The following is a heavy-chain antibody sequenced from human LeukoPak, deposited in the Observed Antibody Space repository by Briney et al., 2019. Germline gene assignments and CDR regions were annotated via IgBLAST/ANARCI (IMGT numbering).Heavy chain of an antibody. Sequence: PSETLSLTCTVSGGSISSSSYYWGWIRQPPGKGLEWIGSIYYSGSTYYNPSLKSRVTISVDTSKNQFSLKLSSVPDADTAVYYCARRADSSGSTRSFDYWGQGTLVTVSS. J-gene: IGHJ4*02. CDR3: ARRADSSGSTRSFDY. CDR2: IYYSGST. CDR1: GGSISSSSYY. D-gene: IGHD3-22*01. V-gene: IGHV4-39*01.